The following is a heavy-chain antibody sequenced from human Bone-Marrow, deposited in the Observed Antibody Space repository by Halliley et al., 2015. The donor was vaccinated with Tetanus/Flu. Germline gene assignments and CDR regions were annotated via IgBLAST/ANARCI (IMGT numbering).Heavy chain of an antibody. CDR2: ISWDGETT. D-gene: IGHD3-16*01. CDR1: GFTFDYYT. J-gene: IGHJ6*02. Sequence: SLRLSCAASGFTFDYYTMYWVRQVPGRGLEWVSLISWDGETTDYADSVKGRFTISRDTGKRSLFLQMNSLISEDTALYYCAGGNYLGGMDVWGQGTTVTVS. V-gene: IGHV3-43*01. CDR3: AGGNYLGGMDV.